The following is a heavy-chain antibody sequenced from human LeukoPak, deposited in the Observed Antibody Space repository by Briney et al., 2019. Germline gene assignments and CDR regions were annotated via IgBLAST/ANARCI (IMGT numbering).Heavy chain of an antibody. Sequence: GGTLRLSCAASGFTFTNYVTHWVRQAPGKGLEWVAVTSVDEGLKFYGDSVKGRFTISRDNPKNTMYLQMNDLREEDTAVYYCTRDPILGAPDYFDYWGQGTLVTVSS. CDR2: TSVDEGLK. V-gene: IGHV3-30*04. J-gene: IGHJ4*02. CDR1: GFTFTNYV. D-gene: IGHD1-26*01. CDR3: TRDPILGAPDYFDY.